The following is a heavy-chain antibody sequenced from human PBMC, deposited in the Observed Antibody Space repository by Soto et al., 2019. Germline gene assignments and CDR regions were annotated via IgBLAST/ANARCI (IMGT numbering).Heavy chain of an antibody. CDR2: ISDSGAVI. J-gene: IGHJ5*02. CDR3: AKCGNYDMLTGQGGFDP. D-gene: IGHD3-9*01. V-gene: IGHV3-23*01. Sequence: PGVSLRLSWTPSPLTFCNYGSRCVGQTPRKGLQWVSGISDSGAVIFHADSVRGRFTISRDNSKNTLYLQMNSLRAEDTALYYCAKCGNYDMLTGQGGFDPWGQGTLVTVSS. CDR1: PLTFCNYG.